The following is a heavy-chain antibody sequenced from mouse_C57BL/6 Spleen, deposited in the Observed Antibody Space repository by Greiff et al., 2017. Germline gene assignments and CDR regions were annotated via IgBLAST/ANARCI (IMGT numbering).Heavy chain of an antibody. Sequence: QVQLQQPGAELVMPGASVKLSCKASGYTFTSCWMHWVKQRPGQGLEWIGEIDPSDSYTNYNQKFQGKSTLTVDKSSSTAYMQLSSLTSEGSDVYYGAKGGFGDYWGQGTTLTVSS. V-gene: IGHV1-69*01. CDR3: AKGGFGDY. CDR2: IDPSDSYT. CDR1: GYTFTSCW. J-gene: IGHJ2*01.